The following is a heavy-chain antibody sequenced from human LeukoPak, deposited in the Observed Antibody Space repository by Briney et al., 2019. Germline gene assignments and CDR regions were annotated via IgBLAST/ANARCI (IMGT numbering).Heavy chain of an antibody. J-gene: IGHJ6*03. CDR2: INHSGST. V-gene: IGHV4-34*01. CDR3: ARRSGSGYYRYYYYYMDV. D-gene: IGHD3-3*01. CDR1: GGSISSYY. Sequence: SETLSLTCTVSGGSISSYYWSWIRQPPGKGLEWIGEINHSGSTNYNTSLKSRVTISVDTPKNQFSLKLSSVTAADTAVYYCARRSGSGYYRYYYYYMDVWGKGTTVTISS.